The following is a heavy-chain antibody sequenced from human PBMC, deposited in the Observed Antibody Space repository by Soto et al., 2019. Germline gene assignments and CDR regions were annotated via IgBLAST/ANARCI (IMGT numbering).Heavy chain of an antibody. CDR3: ARVPSP. J-gene: IGHJ5*02. CDR1: GVSISSGGYS. CDR2: IYHSGSP. V-gene: IGHV4-30-2*01. Sequence: SVTLSLTCAVSGVSISSGGYSWSWIRQPPGKGLEWIGYIYHSGSPYYNPSLKSRVTISVDRSKNQFSLKLSSVTAADTAVYYCARVPSPWGQGTLVTVSS.